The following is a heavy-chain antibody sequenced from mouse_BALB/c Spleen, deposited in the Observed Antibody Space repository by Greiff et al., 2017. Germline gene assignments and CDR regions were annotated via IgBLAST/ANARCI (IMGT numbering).Heavy chain of an antibody. CDR1: GYTFTSYW. V-gene: IGHV1S132*01. Sequence: QVQLKESGAELVKPGASVKLSCKTSGYTFTSYWIQWVKQRPGQGLGWIGEIFPGTGTTYYNEKFKGKARLTIDTSSSTAYMQLSSLTSEDSAVYFCARRLPYYYAMDYWGQGTSVTVSS. D-gene: IGHD2-4*01. J-gene: IGHJ4*01. CDR3: ARRLPYYYAMDY. CDR2: IFPGTGTT.